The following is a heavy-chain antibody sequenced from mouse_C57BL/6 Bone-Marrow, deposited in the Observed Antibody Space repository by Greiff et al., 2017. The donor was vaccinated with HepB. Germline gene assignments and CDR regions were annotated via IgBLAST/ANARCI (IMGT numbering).Heavy chain of an antibody. D-gene: IGHD2-5*01. CDR3: ARVYSNPFAY. CDR1: GFTFSSYG. J-gene: IGHJ3*01. Sequence: EVTLVESGGDLVKPGGSLKLSCAASGFTFSSYGMSWVRQTPDKRLEWVATISSGGSYTYYPDSVQGRFTIYRDNAKNTLYMQMSSLKSEDTAMYYCARVYSNPFAYWGQGTLVTVSA. V-gene: IGHV5-6*01. CDR2: ISSGGSYT.